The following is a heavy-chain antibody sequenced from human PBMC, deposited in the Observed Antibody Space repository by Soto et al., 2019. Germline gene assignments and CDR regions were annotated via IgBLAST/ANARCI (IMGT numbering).Heavy chain of an antibody. CDR2: IMSSYSYI. CDR3: ARDPTSVTLELRWFFDL. CDR1: GFSLTSYS. Sequence: EVQLVESGGGLVKPGGSLRLSCAASGFSLTSYSMNWVRQAPGKGLEWVSSIMSSYSYIYYADSVRGRFTISRDSAKNSLYLQMNSLRAEDTAVYYCARDPTSVTLELRWFFDLWGRGTLVTVSS. D-gene: IGHD4-17*01. J-gene: IGHJ2*01. V-gene: IGHV3-21*01.